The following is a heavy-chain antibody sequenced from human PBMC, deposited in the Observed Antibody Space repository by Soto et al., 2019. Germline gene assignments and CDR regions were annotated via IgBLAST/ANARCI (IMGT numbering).Heavy chain of an antibody. CDR3: ARIVGGSSDY. J-gene: IGHJ4*02. CDR1: GCSVSRYSAA. V-gene: IGHV6-1*01. CDR2: TYYRSKWHS. D-gene: IGHD2-15*01. Sequence: ISGCSVSRYSAAWNLIRQPPSRGLEWLGRTYYRSKWHSDYAVSMKGRITINPDTSKNQFSLQLNSVTPEDAAIYYCARIVGGSSDYWGQGTRVTVSS.